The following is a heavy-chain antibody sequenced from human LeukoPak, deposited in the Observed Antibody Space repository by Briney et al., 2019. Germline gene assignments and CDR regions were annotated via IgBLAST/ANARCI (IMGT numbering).Heavy chain of an antibody. Sequence: GGSLRLSCAASGFTVSRTWMAWVRQAPGKGLEWVANINQDASTRHYVDSVKGRFTISRDNAKNSLDLQMNSLRVEDTAVYYCARDQSGSLDYWGQGNLVTVSS. CDR2: INQDASTR. J-gene: IGHJ4*02. D-gene: IGHD1-26*01. V-gene: IGHV3-7*01. CDR3: ARDQSGSLDY. CDR1: GFTVSRTW.